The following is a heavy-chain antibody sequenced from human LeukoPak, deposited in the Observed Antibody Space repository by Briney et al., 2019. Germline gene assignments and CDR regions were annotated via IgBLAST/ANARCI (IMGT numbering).Heavy chain of an antibody. CDR2: ISGSGTNT. D-gene: IGHD1-26*01. CDR3: ASPEEVGARGY. J-gene: IGHJ4*02. CDR1: GFTFSSYS. V-gene: IGHV3-21*01. Sequence: NPGGSLRLSCAASGFTFSSYSMNWVRQAPGKGLEWVSAISGSGTNTYYADSVKGRFTISRDNAKNSLYLQMNGLRAEDTAVYYCASPEEVGARGYWGQGTLVTVSS.